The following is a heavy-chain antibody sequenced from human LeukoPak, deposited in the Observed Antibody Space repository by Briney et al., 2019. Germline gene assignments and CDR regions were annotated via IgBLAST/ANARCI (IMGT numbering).Heavy chain of an antibody. CDR1: GFTFSSYA. D-gene: IGHD3-10*01. V-gene: IGHV3-7*03. J-gene: IGHJ6*02. CDR3: ARDQGNMIRGIIRQYYGLDV. CDR2: IKQDGSEK. Sequence: GGSLRLSCAASGFTFSSYAMSWVRQAPGKGLEWVANIKQDGSEKHYVDSVKGRFTISRDNAKNSLYLQMDSLRAEDAAVYYCARDQGNMIRGIIRQYYGLDVWGQGTTVTVSS.